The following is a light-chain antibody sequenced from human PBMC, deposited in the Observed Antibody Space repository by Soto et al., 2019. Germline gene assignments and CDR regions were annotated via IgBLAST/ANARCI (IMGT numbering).Light chain of an antibody. Sequence: SYELTQPPSVSVSPGQTANIACSGDKLGDEYVAWYQQKPGQSPVLVIYQDTKRPSGIPERFSGSNSGNTATLTISGTQAMDEADYYCQAWDRSTAGVFGTGTKVTVL. V-gene: IGLV3-1*01. CDR2: QDT. J-gene: IGLJ1*01. CDR1: KLGDEY. CDR3: QAWDRSTAGV.